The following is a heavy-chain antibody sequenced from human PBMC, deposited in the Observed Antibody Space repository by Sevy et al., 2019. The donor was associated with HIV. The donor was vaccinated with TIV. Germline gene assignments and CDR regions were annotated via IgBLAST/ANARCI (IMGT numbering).Heavy chain of an antibody. V-gene: IGHV3-73*01. CDR2: IRSKGNSHAK. J-gene: IGHJ4*02. Sequence: GGSLRLSCAASGFTLSGSAMQWVRQASGKGLEWVGRIRSKGNSHAKADAASVKGRFTISMDNSKNTVYLQMNSMKTEDTAVYYCTRGGARDSSSWYDYFDYWGQGTLVTVSS. D-gene: IGHD6-13*01. CDR3: TRGGARDSSSWYDYFDY. CDR1: GFTLSGSA.